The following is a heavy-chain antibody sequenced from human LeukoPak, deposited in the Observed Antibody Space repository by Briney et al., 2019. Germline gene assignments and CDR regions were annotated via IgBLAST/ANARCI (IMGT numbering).Heavy chain of an antibody. CDR1: RFTFSNYA. Sequence: GGSLRLSCAAFRFTFSNYAMSWVRQAPGKGLEWVSAISGSGGSTYYADSVKGRFTISRDNSKNTLYLQMNSLRAEDTAVYYCAKYEVIAAPGYWGQGTLVTVSS. V-gene: IGHV3-23*01. CDR3: AKYEVIAAPGY. D-gene: IGHD6-13*01. CDR2: ISGSGGST. J-gene: IGHJ4*02.